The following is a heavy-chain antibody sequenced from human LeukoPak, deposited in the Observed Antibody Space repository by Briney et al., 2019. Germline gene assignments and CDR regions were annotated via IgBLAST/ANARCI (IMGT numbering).Heavy chain of an antibody. J-gene: IGHJ4*02. CDR2: IGGSGRTT. CDR3: ANTGYSSAWSASGY. CDR1: GSTFSSYA. V-gene: IGHV3-23*01. D-gene: IGHD6-19*01. Sequence: GGPLRLSCAASGSTFSSYAMSWVRQAPGKGLEWVSTIGGSGRTTYYADSVKGRFSISRDNSKNTLFLQMDSLRAEDTAVYYCANTGYSSAWSASGYWGQGTLVTVSS.